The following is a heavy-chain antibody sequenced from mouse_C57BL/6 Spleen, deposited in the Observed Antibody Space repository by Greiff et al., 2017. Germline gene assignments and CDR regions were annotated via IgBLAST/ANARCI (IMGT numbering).Heavy chain of an antibody. J-gene: IGHJ2*01. Sequence: EVHLVESGGGLVKPGGSLKLSCAASGFTFSSYAMSWVRQTPEKRLEWVATISDGGSYTYYPDNVKGRFPISRDNAKNNLDLQMSHLKSEDTAMYYYATHYDGYYDYCDYWGQGTTLTVSS. V-gene: IGHV5-4*01. CDR3: ATHYDGYYDYCDY. CDR1: GFTFSSYA. D-gene: IGHD2-3*01. CDR2: ISDGGSYT.